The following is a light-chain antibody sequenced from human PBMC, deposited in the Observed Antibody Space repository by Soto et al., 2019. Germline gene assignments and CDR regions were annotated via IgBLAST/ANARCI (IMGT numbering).Light chain of an antibody. CDR2: AAS. J-gene: IGKJ1*01. Sequence: AIRMTQSPSSLSASTGDRVTITCRASQGISSYLAWYQQKPGKAPKLLIYAASTLQSGVPSRFSGSGSGTYFTLTISCLQSEDFATYYCQQYYSYPRTFGQGTEVEIK. CDR1: QGISSY. V-gene: IGKV1-8*01. CDR3: QQYYSYPRT.